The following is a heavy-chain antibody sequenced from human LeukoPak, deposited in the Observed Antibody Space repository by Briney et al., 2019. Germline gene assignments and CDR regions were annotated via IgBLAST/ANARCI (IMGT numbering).Heavy chain of an antibody. V-gene: IGHV4-34*01. CDR3: ARGTTYYYDSSGYLDY. CDR2: INHSGST. J-gene: IGHJ4*02. CDR1: GGSFSGYY. Sequence: SETLSLTCAVYGGSFSGYYWSWIRQPPGKGLEWIGEINHSGSTNYNQSLKSRVTISVDTSKNQFSLKLSSVTAADTAVYYCARGTTYYYDSSGYLDYWGQGTLVTVSS. D-gene: IGHD3-22*01.